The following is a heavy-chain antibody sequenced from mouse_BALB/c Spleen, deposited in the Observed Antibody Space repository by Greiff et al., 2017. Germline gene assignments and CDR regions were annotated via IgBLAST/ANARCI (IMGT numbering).Heavy chain of an antibody. CDR3: TRDDGYAWFAY. CDR2: IRLKSNNYAT. Sequence: EVMLVESGGGLVQPGGSMKLSCVASGFTFSNYWMNWVRQSPEKGLEWVAEIRLKSNNYATHYAESVKGRFTISRDDSKSSVYLQMNNLRAEDTGIYYCTRDDGYAWFAYWGQGTLVTVSA. J-gene: IGHJ3*01. CDR1: GFTFSNYW. D-gene: IGHD2-3*01. V-gene: IGHV6-6*02.